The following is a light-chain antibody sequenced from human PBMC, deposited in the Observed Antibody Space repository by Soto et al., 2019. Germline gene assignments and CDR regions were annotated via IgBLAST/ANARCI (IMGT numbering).Light chain of an antibody. J-gene: IGKJ5*01. CDR3: QKYGRSPIT. CDR1: QSVRGSH. CDR2: AAS. V-gene: IGKV3-20*01. Sequence: VLTQSPGTPSLSACDTATLSCRASQSVRGSHLAWYQHKPGQAPRLLIYAASDRPTGIPDRFSGSGSGTDFTLTISSLEPEDVAVYYCQKYGRSPITXGQGTRLEIK.